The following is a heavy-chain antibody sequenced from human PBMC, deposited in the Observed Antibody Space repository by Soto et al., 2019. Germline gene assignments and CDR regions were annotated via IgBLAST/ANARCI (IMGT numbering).Heavy chain of an antibody. V-gene: IGHV1-69*01. CDR1: GGTFDDFI. Sequence: QVQLVQSGAEVKEPGSSVKVSCKASGGTFDDFIMNWVRQTPGQGLEWMGGIVPMFGTATYAEKFKGRVTISATGSTRTAYMELTSLRPQATAVYYCARNGTYRRSLSQYLGVAVWGQGTTVTVS. D-gene: IGHD2-2*01. CDR2: IVPMFGTA. CDR3: ARNGTYRRSLSQYLGVAV. J-gene: IGHJ6*02.